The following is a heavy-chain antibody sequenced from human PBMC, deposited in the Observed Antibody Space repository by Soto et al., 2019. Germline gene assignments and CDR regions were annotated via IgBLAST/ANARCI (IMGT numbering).Heavy chain of an antibody. Sequence: SVKVSCKASGGTFSSYAISWVRQAPGQGLEWMGGIIPIFGTANYAQKFQGRVTITADESTSTAYMELSSLRSEDTAVYYCARLASGHLGYCSGGSWASGAFDIWGQGTMVTVSS. CDR3: ARLASGHLGYCSGGSWASGAFDI. CDR1: GGTFSSYA. V-gene: IGHV1-69*13. J-gene: IGHJ3*02. CDR2: IIPIFGTA. D-gene: IGHD2-15*01.